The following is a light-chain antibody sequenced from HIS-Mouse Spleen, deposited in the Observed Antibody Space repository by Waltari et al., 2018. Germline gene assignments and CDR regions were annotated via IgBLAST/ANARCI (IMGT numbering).Light chain of an antibody. CDR2: RNN. CDR3: AAWDDSLSGPV. CDR1: SSNIGSNY. Sequence: QSVLTQPPSASGTPGQRVTISCSGSSSNIGSNYVYWYQQLPGTAPKLLIYRNNRRPSGVPDRFPGSKSGTSASLAISGLRSEDEADYYCAAWDDSLSGPVFGGGTKLTVL. V-gene: IGLV1-47*01. J-gene: IGLJ3*02.